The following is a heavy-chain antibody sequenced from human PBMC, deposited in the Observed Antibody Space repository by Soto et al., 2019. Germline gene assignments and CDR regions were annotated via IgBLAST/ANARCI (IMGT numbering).Heavy chain of an antibody. D-gene: IGHD2-15*01. CDR2: ISWNSGSI. V-gene: IGHV3-9*01. J-gene: IGHJ3*02. Sequence: ESGGGLVQPGRSLRLSCAASGFTFDDYAMHWVRQAPGKGLEWVSGISWNSGSIGYADSVKGRFTISRDNAKNSLYLQMNSLRAEDTALYYCAKDISCSGGSCYDAFDIWGQGTMVTVSS. CDR1: GFTFDDYA. CDR3: AKDISCSGGSCYDAFDI.